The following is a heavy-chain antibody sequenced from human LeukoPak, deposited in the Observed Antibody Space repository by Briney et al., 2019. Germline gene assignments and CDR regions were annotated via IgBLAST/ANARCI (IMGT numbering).Heavy chain of an antibody. Sequence: SETLSLTCTVSGGSISGFYWNWIRQPPGKGLEYIGYIYYSGATNYIPSLKSRVTLSVDTSKNQFSLKLNSVTTADTAIYYCARADPYSGYDFDYWGQGTLVTVSS. CDR2: IYYSGAT. J-gene: IGHJ4*02. CDR1: GGSISGFY. D-gene: IGHD5-12*01. CDR3: ARADPYSGYDFDY. V-gene: IGHV4-59*01.